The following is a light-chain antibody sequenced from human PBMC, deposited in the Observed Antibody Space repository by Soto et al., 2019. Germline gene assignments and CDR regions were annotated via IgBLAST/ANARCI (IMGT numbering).Light chain of an antibody. CDR3: QQYGTSEII. J-gene: IGKJ5*01. Sequence: EFVLTQSPGTLSLSPGERATLSCRASQSRATSFIAWYQQKPGQAPRLLIYDTSSRASGIPDRFSGSGSGTDFTLTISRLETEDFAVFYCQQYGTSEIIFGQGTRLEIK. V-gene: IGKV3-20*01. CDR1: QSRATSF. CDR2: DTS.